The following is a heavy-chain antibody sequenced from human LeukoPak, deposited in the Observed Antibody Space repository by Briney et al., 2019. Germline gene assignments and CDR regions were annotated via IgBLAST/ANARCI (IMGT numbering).Heavy chain of an antibody. D-gene: IGHD6-6*01. J-gene: IGHJ6*02. V-gene: IGHV3-23*01. CDR3: VKDQKQLGPYYGMDV. CDR2: ISGSGGST. CDR1: GFTFSSYA. Sequence: PGGSLRLSCAASGFTFSSYAMSWVRQAPGKGLEWVSAISGSGGSTYYADSVKGRFTISRDNSKNTLYLQMNSLRAEDTAVYYCVKDQKQLGPYYGMDVWGQGTTVTVSS.